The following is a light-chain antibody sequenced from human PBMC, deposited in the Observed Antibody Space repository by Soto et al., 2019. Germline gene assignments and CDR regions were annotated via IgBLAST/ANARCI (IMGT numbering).Light chain of an antibody. Sequence: EIVMTQSPATLSVSPGERATLSCMASQSISSNLAWYQQKPGQAPRLLIYGASTRATGIPARFSGSGSGTEFTLTISSLQSEDFAVYYCQQYNNWPPYVTFGQGTKVDI. V-gene: IGKV3-15*01. J-gene: IGKJ1*01. CDR1: QSISSN. CDR2: GAS. CDR3: QQYNNWPPYVT.